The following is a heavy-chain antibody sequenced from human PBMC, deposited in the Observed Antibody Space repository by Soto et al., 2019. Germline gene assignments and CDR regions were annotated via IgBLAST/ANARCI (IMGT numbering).Heavy chain of an antibody. CDR1: GFTFSDYY. CDR3: ARDPNPEVGIFGVVPPQYYYYYMDV. D-gene: IGHD3-3*01. J-gene: IGHJ6*03. Sequence: GGSLRLSCAASGFTFSDYYMSWIRQAPGKGLEWVSYISSSGSTIYYADSVKGRFTISRDNAKNSLYLQMNSLRAEDTAVYYCARDPNPEVGIFGVVPPQYYYYYMDVWGKGTTVTVSS. V-gene: IGHV3-11*01. CDR2: ISSSGSTI.